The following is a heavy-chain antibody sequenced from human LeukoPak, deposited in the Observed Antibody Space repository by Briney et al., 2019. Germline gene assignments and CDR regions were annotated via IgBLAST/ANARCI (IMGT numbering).Heavy chain of an antibody. CDR3: AASTGYSSGSPG. D-gene: IGHD6-19*01. Sequence: GGSLRLSCAASGFTFSSYSMNWVRQAPGKGLEWVSSISSSSSYIYYADSVKGRFTISRDNAKNSLCLQMNSLRAEDTAVYYCAASTGYSSGSPGWGQGTLVTVSS. CDR2: ISSSSSYI. CDR1: GFTFSSYS. V-gene: IGHV3-21*01. J-gene: IGHJ4*02.